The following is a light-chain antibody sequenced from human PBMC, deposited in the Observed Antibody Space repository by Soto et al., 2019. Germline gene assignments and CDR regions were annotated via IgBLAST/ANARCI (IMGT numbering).Light chain of an antibody. Sequence: QSALTQPPSASGSPGQSVTISCTGTTSDVGGYNYVSWYQQYPGEAPKLMIYEVIKRPSGVPDRFSGSKSGNTASLTVSGLHAEDEADYYCSSYAGGKYVVFGTGTKLTVL. J-gene: IGLJ1*01. CDR2: EVI. V-gene: IGLV2-8*01. CDR1: TSDVGGYNY. CDR3: SSYAGGKYVV.